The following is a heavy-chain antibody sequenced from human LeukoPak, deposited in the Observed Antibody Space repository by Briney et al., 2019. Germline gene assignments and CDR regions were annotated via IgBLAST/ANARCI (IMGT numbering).Heavy chain of an antibody. J-gene: IGHJ6*03. CDR2: ISFDGKKE. CDR3: ARASMATINYYYFYMDA. CDR1: GFTLIKNA. Sequence: GGSLRLSCTASGFTLIKNAMHWVRQAPGKGLEWVAVISFDGKKEYYTESVKGRFIISRDNSKNTLFLQMNSLKVEDTAVYYCARASMATINYYYFYMDAWGKGTTVSVSS. V-gene: IGHV3-30*04. D-gene: IGHD5-24*01.